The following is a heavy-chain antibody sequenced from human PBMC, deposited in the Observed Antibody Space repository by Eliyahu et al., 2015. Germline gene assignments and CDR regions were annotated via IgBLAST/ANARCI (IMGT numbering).Heavy chain of an antibody. D-gene: IGHD6-25*01. Sequence: ESGGDLVKPGGSLRLSCTASGFTFSDYYMSWLRQAPGKGLEWVAYISHTAYTISYADSVKGRFTISRDNAKNSLFLQMDSLRADDTAVYYCARTGISAFNWFDPWGQGTLVTVSS. V-gene: IGHV3-11*01. CDR1: GFTFSDYY. CDR2: ISHTAYTI. J-gene: IGHJ5*02. CDR3: ARTGISAFNWFDP.